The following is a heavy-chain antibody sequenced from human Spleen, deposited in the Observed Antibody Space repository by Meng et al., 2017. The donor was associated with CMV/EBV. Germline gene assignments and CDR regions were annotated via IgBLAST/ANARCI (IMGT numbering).Heavy chain of an antibody. V-gene: IGHV3-20*04. D-gene: IGHD2-2*01. Sequence: GGSLRLSCAASGFSFDDYVMSWVRQVPGKGLEWISGINWNGGTSGYVDSVRGRFTVSRDNAKNSLYLQMNSLRTEDTAVYYCASGGAAAYWNWFDPWGQGTLVTVSS. J-gene: IGHJ5*02. CDR3: ASGGAAAYWNWFDP. CDR1: GFSFDDYV. CDR2: INWNGGTS.